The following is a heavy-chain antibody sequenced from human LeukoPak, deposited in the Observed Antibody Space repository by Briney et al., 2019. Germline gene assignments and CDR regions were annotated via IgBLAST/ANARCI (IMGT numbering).Heavy chain of an antibody. CDR3: AREWLDAFDI. Sequence: PGESLRLSCAASGFTFSSHSMNWVRQAPGKGLEWVSYISSSSSTIYYADSVKGRFTISRDNAKNSLYLQMNSLRAEDTAVCYCAREWLDAFDIWGQGTTVTVSS. J-gene: IGHJ3*02. V-gene: IGHV3-48*01. D-gene: IGHD5-12*01. CDR1: GFTFSSHS. CDR2: ISSSSSTI.